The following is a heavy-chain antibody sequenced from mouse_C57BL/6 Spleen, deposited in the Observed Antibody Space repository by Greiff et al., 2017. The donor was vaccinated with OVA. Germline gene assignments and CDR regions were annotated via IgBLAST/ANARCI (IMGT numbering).Heavy chain of an antibody. CDR2: IYPGDGDT. CDR3: ARSHYGSSYSFAY. CDR1: GYAFSSYW. J-gene: IGHJ3*01. V-gene: IGHV1-80*01. D-gene: IGHD1-1*01. Sequence: QVQLQQSGAELVKPGASVKISCKASGYAFSSYWMNWVKQRPGKGLEWIGQIYPGDGDTNYNGKFKGKATLTADKSSSTAYMQLSSLTSEDSAVYFFARSHYGSSYSFAYWGQGTLVTVSA.